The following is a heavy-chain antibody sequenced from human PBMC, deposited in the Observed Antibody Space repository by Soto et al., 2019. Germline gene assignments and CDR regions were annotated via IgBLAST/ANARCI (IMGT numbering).Heavy chain of an antibody. CDR3: AKMGGAWYSGYDWYYFDY. CDR2: ISYDGSNK. D-gene: IGHD5-12*01. V-gene: IGHV3-30*18. CDR1: GFTFSSYG. Sequence: QVQLVESGGGVVQPGRSLRLSCAASGFTFSSYGMHWVRQAPGKGLEWVAVISYDGSNKYYADSVKGRFTISRDNSKNTLYLQMNSLRAEDTAVYYCAKMGGAWYSGYDWYYFDYWGQGTLVTVSS. J-gene: IGHJ4*02.